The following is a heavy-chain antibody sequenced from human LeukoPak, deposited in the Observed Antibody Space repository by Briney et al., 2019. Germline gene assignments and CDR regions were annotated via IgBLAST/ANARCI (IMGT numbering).Heavy chain of an antibody. CDR3: AKDVSYDSSGYYLLDY. V-gene: IGHV3-30*18. D-gene: IGHD3-22*01. CDR1: GFTFSSYG. Sequence: GGSLRPSCAASGFTFSSYGMHWVRQAPGKGLEWVAVISYDGSNKYYADSVKGRFTISRDNSKNTLYLQMNSLRAEDTAVNYCAKDVSYDSSGYYLLDYWGQGTLVTVSS. J-gene: IGHJ4*02. CDR2: ISYDGSNK.